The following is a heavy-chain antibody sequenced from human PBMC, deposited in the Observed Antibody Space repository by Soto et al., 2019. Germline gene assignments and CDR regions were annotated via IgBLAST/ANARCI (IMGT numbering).Heavy chain of an antibody. D-gene: IGHD5-18*01. J-gene: IGHJ6*02. Sequence: VASVKVSCKASGYTFTSYDINWVRQATGQGLEWMGWMNPNSGNTGYAQKFQGRVTMTRNTSISTAYMELSSLRSEDTAVYYCARWGAAMVRDYYGMDVWGQGTTVTVS. V-gene: IGHV1-8*01. CDR2: MNPNSGNT. CDR3: ARWGAAMVRDYYGMDV. CDR1: GYTFTSYD.